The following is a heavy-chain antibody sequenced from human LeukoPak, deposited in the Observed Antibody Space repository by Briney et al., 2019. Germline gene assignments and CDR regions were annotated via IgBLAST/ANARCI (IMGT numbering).Heavy chain of an antibody. D-gene: IGHD3-22*01. CDR1: GFTFSSYA. CDR2: IIPIFGTA. J-gene: IGHJ4*02. V-gene: IGHV1-69*01. Sequence: PGGSLRLSCAASGFTFSSYAISWVRQAPGQGLEWMGGIIPIFGTANYAQKFQGRVTVTADESTSTAYMKLSSLRSEDTAVYYCARALDYYDSSGYYLDFDYWGQGTLVTVSS. CDR3: ARALDYYDSSGYYLDFDY.